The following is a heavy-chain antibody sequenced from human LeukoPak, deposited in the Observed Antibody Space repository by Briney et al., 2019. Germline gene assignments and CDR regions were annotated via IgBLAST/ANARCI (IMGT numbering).Heavy chain of an antibody. CDR3: ARDPGQYCSSTSCYEGIYYYGMDV. CDR1: GGTFSSYA. CDR2: IIPIFGTA. J-gene: IGHJ6*02. V-gene: IGHV1-69*01. Sequence: GSSVKVSCKASGGTFSSYAISWVRQAPGQGLEWMGGIIPIFGTANYAQMFQGRVTITADESTSTAYMELSSLRSEDTAVYYCARDPGQYCSSTSCYEGIYYYGMDVWGQGTTVTVS. D-gene: IGHD2-2*01.